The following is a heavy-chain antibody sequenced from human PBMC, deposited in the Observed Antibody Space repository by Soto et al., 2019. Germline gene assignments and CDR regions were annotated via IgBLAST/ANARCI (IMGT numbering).Heavy chain of an antibody. Sequence: GSLRLSCAASGFTFSSYAMHWVRQAPGKGLEWVAAISYDGSNKYYADSVKGRFTISRDNSKNTLYLQMNSLRAEDTAVYYCARDPLWFGEPYFDYWGQGTLVTVSS. D-gene: IGHD3-10*01. CDR3: ARDPLWFGEPYFDY. CDR1: GFTFSSYA. CDR2: ISYDGSNK. J-gene: IGHJ4*02. V-gene: IGHV3-30-3*01.